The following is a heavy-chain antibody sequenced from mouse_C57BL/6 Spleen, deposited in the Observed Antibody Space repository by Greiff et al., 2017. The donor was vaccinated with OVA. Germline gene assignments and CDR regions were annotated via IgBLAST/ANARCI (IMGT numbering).Heavy chain of an antibody. CDR1: GYTFTDYE. CDR2: IDPETGGT. CDR3: TRNWDDY. V-gene: IGHV1-15*01. Sequence: ESGAELVRPGASVTLSCKASGYTFTDYEMHWVKQTPVHGLEWIGAIDPETGGTAYNQKFKGKAILTADKSSSTAYMELRSLTSEDSAVYYCTRNWDDYWGQGTTLTVSS. J-gene: IGHJ2*01. D-gene: IGHD4-1*01.